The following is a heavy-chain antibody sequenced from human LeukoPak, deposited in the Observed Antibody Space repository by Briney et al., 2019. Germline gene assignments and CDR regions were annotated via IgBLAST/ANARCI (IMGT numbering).Heavy chain of an antibody. D-gene: IGHD3-3*01. CDR1: GFGFSNFW. Sequence: GGSLRLSCAASGFGFSNFWMSWVRQAPGKGPEWVANIKEDGSLKNYVDSVEGRFTVSRDNAKNSLYLQMNSLRVEDTAVYYCARDAQYYDFWSGYSYWGQGTLVTVSS. CDR2: IKEDGSLK. V-gene: IGHV3-7*01. J-gene: IGHJ4*02. CDR3: ARDAQYYDFWSGYSY.